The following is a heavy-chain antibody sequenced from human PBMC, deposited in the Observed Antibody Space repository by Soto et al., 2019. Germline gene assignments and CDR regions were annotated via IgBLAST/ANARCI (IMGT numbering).Heavy chain of an antibody. CDR3: VRDRVESGYTEYFQH. V-gene: IGHV3-53*01. D-gene: IGHD3-22*01. J-gene: IGHJ1*01. Sequence: EVQLVESGGGLIQPGGSLRLSCAASGFTVSSNYMSWVRQAPGKGLEWVSVIYSGGSTYYADSVKGRFTISRDNSKNTLYLKMNSLRAEDTAVYYCVRDRVESGYTEYFQHWGQGTLVTVSS. CDR2: IYSGGST. CDR1: GFTVSSNY.